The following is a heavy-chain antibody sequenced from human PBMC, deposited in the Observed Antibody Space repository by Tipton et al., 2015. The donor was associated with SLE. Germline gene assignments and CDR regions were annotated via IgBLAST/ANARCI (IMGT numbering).Heavy chain of an antibody. Sequence: TLSLTCTISGGSISSYYWSWIRQPAGKGLEWIGRVYNNGAATYNPSLKSRVTLSVDRSTDQFFLNVNSVTDADTAVYYCARRRGSSWYEDYFDYWGQGTLVTVSS. J-gene: IGHJ4*02. CDR1: GGSISSYY. V-gene: IGHV4-4*07. D-gene: IGHD6-13*01. CDR2: VYNNGAA. CDR3: ARRRGSSWYEDYFDY.